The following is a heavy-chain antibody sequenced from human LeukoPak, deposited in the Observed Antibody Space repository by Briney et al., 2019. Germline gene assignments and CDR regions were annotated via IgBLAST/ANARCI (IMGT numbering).Heavy chain of an antibody. J-gene: IGHJ6*03. CDR1: GYTFTGYY. Sequence: ASVKVSCKASGYTFTGYYMHWVRQAPGQGLEWMGWINPNSGGTNYAQKFQGRVTMTRDTSISTAYMELSSLRSEDTAVYYCARAPRLRFWSGGGYYYYYYMDVWGKGTTVTVSS. V-gene: IGHV1-2*02. CDR3: ARAPRLRFWSGGGYYYYYYMDV. CDR2: INPNSGGT. D-gene: IGHD3-3*01.